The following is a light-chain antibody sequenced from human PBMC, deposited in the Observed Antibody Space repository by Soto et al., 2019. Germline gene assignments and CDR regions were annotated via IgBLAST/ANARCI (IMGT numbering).Light chain of an antibody. V-gene: IGKV1-5*03. Sequence: DIQITHSPSTLSGSVGDRGTITFRASQTISSWLAWYQQKQGKATKLLIYNASTLKSGVPSRFSGSGSGTEFTLTISSLQPDDFATYYCQHYNSYSEAFGQGTKVDIK. CDR2: NAS. CDR3: QHYNSYSEA. J-gene: IGKJ1*01. CDR1: QTISSW.